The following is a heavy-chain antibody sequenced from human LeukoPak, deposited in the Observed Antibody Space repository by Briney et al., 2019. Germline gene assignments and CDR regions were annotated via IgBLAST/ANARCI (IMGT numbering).Heavy chain of an antibody. CDR1: GFTVSSNY. J-gene: IGHJ4*02. Sequence: GGSLRLSCAASGFTVSSNYMSWVRQAPGKGLEWVSVIYSGGSTYYADSVKGRFTISRDNSKNTLYLQMNSLRAEDTAVYYCARARRDGYNYAQFYYFDYWGQGTLVTVSS. V-gene: IGHV3-66*02. D-gene: IGHD5-24*01. CDR3: ARARRDGYNYAQFYYFDY. CDR2: IYSGGST.